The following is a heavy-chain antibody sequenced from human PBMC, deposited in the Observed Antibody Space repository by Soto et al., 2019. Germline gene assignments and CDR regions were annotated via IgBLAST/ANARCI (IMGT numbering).Heavy chain of an antibody. J-gene: IGHJ1*01. CDR1: GFMFSAYT. D-gene: IGHD3-16*01. V-gene: IGHV3-21*06. CDR3: ATPYYFNH. CDR2: ISDDSSYI. Sequence: LRLSCAASGFMFSAYTMNWVRQAPGKGLEWLSSISDDSSYIDYADSLRGRFAVSRDNARNSLYLQIDSLGVEDTAVYYCATPYYFNHWGPGTLVTVSS.